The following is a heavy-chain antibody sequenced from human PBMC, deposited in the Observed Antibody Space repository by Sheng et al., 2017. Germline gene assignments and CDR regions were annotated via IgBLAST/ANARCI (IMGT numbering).Heavy chain of an antibody. V-gene: IGHV3-21*01. J-gene: IGHJ4*02. Sequence: EVQLVESGGGLVKPGGSLRLSCAASGFTFSSYSMNWVRQAPGKGLEWVSSISSSSSYIYYADSVKGRFTISRDNAKNSLYLQMNSLRAEDTAVYYCARDSRGGIQLWSVTDYWGQGTLVTV. CDR1: GFTFSSYS. CDR2: ISSSSSYI. D-gene: IGHD5-18*01. CDR3: ARDSRGGIQLWSVTDY.